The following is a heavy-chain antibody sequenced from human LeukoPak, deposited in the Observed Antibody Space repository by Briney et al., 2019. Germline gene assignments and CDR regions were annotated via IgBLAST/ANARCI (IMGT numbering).Heavy chain of an antibody. CDR3: ARGLAKVVKRDWYFDL. Sequence: PSQTLSLTCAVSGGSISSGGYSWSWIRQPPGKGLEWIGYIYHSGSTYYNLSLKSRVTISVDRSKNQFSLKLSSVTAADTAVYYCARGLAKVVKRDWYFDLWGRGTLVTVSS. CDR1: GGSISSGGYS. CDR2: IYHSGST. D-gene: IGHD5-12*01. J-gene: IGHJ2*01. V-gene: IGHV4-30-2*01.